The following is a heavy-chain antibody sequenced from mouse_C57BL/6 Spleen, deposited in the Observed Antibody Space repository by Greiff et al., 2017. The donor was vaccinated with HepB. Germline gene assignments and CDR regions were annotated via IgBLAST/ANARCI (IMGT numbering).Heavy chain of an antibody. V-gene: IGHV7-3*01. J-gene: IGHJ2*01. Sequence: EVQRVESGGGLVQPGGSLSLSCAASGFTFTDYYMSWVRQPPGKALEWLGFIRNKANGYTTEYSASVKGRFTISRDNSQSILYLQMNALRAEDSATYYCARYGGYDYFFDYWGQGTTLTVSS. D-gene: IGHD2-4*01. CDR2: IRNKANGYTT. CDR1: GFTFTDYY. CDR3: ARYGGYDYFFDY.